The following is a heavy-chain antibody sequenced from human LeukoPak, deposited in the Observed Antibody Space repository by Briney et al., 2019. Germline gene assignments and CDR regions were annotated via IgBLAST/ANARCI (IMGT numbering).Heavy chain of an antibody. CDR2: INHSGST. CDR1: GGSFSGYY. J-gene: IGHJ4*02. V-gene: IGHV4-34*01. D-gene: IGHD3-22*01. CDR3: ARGPMNLRKRGLLDY. Sequence: SETLSLTCAVYGGSFSGYYWSWIRQPPGKGLEWIGEINHSGSTNYNPSLMSRVTISVDTSKNQFSLKLSSVTAADTAVYYCARGPMNLRKRGLLDYWGQGTLVTVSS.